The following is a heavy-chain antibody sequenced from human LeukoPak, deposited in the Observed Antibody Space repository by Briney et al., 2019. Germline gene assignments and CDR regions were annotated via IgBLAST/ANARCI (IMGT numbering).Heavy chain of an antibody. V-gene: IGHV4-59*01. J-gene: IGHJ3*02. CDR3: ARDRGSLDAFDI. CDR1: GGSISSYY. CDR2: IYYSGST. Sequence: PSETLSLTCTVSGGSISSYYWSWIRQPPGKGLEWIGYIYYSGSTNYNPSLKSRVTISVDTSKNQFSLKLGSVTAADTAVYYCARDRGSLDAFDIWGQGTMVTVSS. D-gene: IGHD5-12*01.